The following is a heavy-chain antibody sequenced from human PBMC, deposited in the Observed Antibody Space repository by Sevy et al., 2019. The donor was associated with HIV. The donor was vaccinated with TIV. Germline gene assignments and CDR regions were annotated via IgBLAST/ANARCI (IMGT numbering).Heavy chain of an antibody. D-gene: IGHD2-8*01. CDR2: IYWDDDK. CDR3: AHRRDDTVVMVYGDFDY. Sequence: HINFSRSGPTLVKPTQTLTLTCTLSGFSLATSGVGVGWIRQPPGKALEWLALIYWDDDKRYSPSLKSRLTITRDSSKNQVVLTMTNMDPVDTATYYCAHRRDDTVVMVYGDFDYWGQGALVTVSS. J-gene: IGHJ4*02. CDR1: GFSLATSGVG. V-gene: IGHV2-5*02.